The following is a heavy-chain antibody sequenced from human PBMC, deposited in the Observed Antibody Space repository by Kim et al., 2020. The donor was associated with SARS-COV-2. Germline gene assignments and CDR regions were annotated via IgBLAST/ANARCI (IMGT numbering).Heavy chain of an antibody. Sequence: GGSLRLSCAASGFTFSSYEMNWVRQAPGKGLEWVSYISSSGSTIYYADSVKGRFTISRDNAKNSLYLQMNSLRAEDTAVYYCARDCSGGSCSYYYYYGMDVWGQGTTVTVSS. V-gene: IGHV3-48*03. CDR3: ARDCSGGSCSYYYYYGMDV. CDR1: GFTFSSYE. CDR2: ISSSGSTI. J-gene: IGHJ6*02. D-gene: IGHD2-15*01.